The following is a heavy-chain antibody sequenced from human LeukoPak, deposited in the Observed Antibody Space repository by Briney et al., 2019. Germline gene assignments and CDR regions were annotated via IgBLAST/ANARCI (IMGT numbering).Heavy chain of an antibody. CDR1: GYTFTSYY. Sequence: ASVKVSCKASGYTFTSYYMHWVRQAPGQGLEWMGIINPSGGSTSYAQKFQGRVTITRDTSASTAYMELSSLRSEDTAVYYCARGGIMITFGGVPDDAFDIWGQGTMVTVSS. V-gene: IGHV1-46*01. CDR2: INPSGGST. J-gene: IGHJ3*02. D-gene: IGHD3-16*01. CDR3: ARGGIMITFGGVPDDAFDI.